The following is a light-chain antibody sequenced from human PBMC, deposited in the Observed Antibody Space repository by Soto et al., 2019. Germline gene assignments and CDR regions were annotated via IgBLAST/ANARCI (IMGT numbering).Light chain of an antibody. J-gene: IGKJ1*01. Sequence: EEVTTQSPSTLSVSPGERAPLSCRASQSVDINLAWYQQKAGQAPRLLVYGASTKATDMPGRFSGRGSGTGFTLTINNLQSEDFALYYCQQYRNWPRTFCQGTKVDI. CDR2: GAS. CDR3: QQYRNWPRT. CDR1: QSVDIN. V-gene: IGKV3-15*01.